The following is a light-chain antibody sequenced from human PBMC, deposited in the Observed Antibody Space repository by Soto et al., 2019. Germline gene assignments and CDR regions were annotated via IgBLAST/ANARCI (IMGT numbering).Light chain of an antibody. CDR3: SSYTSSSTQVL. V-gene: IGLV1-40*01. CDR1: SSNIGAGYD. Sequence: QSVLTQPPSVSGAPGQRVTISCTGSSSNIGAGYDVHWYQQLPGTAPKLLIYGNSNRPSGVPDRFSGSKSGTSASLAITGLQAEDEADYYCSSYTSSSTQVLFGGGTQLTVL. CDR2: GNS. J-gene: IGLJ2*01.